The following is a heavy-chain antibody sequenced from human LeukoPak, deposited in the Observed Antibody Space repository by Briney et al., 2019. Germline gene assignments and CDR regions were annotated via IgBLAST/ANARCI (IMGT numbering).Heavy chain of an antibody. D-gene: IGHD3-16*01. CDR3: ARAYDH. Sequence: SETLSLTCIVSGYSLSSGYYWGWIRQPPGKGLEWIGSIYHSGTTYYNPSLKSRVTISVDTSKNQFSLKLNSVSAADTAVYYCARAYDHWGQGTLVTVSS. V-gene: IGHV4-38-2*02. J-gene: IGHJ4*02. CDR2: IYHSGTT. CDR1: GYSLSSGYY.